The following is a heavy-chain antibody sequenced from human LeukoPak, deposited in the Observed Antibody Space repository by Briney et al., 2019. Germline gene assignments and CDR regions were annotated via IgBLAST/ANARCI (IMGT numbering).Heavy chain of an antibody. J-gene: IGHJ5*02. D-gene: IGHD3-16*01. Sequence: ASVRVSCKASGYTFTSYGISWVRQAPGQGLEWLGWVSAYNGNTNYAQKLQGRVTMTTDTSTGIAYMELKSLRSDDTAVYYCARAGGVSFVARWFDPWGQGSLVTVSS. CDR3: ARAGGVSFVARWFDP. V-gene: IGHV1-18*01. CDR1: GYTFTSYG. CDR2: VSAYNGNT.